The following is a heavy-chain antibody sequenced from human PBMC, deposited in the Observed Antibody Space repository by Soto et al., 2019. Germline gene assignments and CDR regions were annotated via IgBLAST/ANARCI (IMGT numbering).Heavy chain of an antibody. V-gene: IGHV1-69*02. CDR2: VIPMLRMS. CDR3: ATNYGSASTHFDY. D-gene: IGHD3-10*01. Sequence: QVQLVQSGAEVRKPGSSVKVSCTASGDTFNFYTISWVRQAPGQGLEWMGRVIPMLRMSNYAQKFQGRVTIRADKSTSTAYMALSSLRFDDTAVYYCATNYGSASTHFDYWGQGTLVTVSS. CDR1: GDTFNFYT. J-gene: IGHJ4*02.